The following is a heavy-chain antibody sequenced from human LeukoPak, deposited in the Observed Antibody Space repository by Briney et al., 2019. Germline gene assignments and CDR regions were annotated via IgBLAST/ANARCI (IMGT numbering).Heavy chain of an antibody. V-gene: IGHV5-51*01. CDR1: GYSFTSYW. J-gene: IGHJ4*02. CDR2: IYPGDSDT. CDR3: ARRGSGYYYDSSGYGY. Sequence: GESLKISCKGSGYSFTSYWIGWVRQMPGKGLEWMGIIYPGDSDTRYSPSFQGQVTISADKSISTAYLQWSSLKASDTAMYYCARRGSGYYYDSSGYGYWGQGTLVTVSS. D-gene: IGHD3-22*01.